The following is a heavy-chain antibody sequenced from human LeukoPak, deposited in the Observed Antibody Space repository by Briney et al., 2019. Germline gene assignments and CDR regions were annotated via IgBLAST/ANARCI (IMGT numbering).Heavy chain of an antibody. CDR3: ARGRGGDNSNWFDP. J-gene: IGHJ5*02. CDR2: IIKSGSHI. Sequence: GGSLRLSCVASGFTFSDYSMNWVRQAPGKGLEWVSAIIKSGSHIYYADSVKGRFTISRDNANNSLYLQMTGLRAEDTAVYYCARGRGGDNSNWFDPWGPGTLVTVSS. CDR1: GFTFSDYS. D-gene: IGHD4-23*01. V-gene: IGHV3-21*01.